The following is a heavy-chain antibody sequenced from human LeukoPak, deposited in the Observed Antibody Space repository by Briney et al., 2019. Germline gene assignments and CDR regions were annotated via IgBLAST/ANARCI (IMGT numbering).Heavy chain of an antibody. D-gene: IGHD2-15*01. V-gene: IGHV4-61*10. J-gene: IGHJ3*02. Sequence: SETLSLTCTVSGGSISSGSHYWSWIRQPAGKGLEWIGYIYYSGSTNYNPSLKSRVTISVDTSKNQFSLKLSSVTAADTAVYYCARVDMDAFDIWGQGTMVTVSS. CDR1: GGSISSGSHY. CDR2: IYYSGST. CDR3: ARVDMDAFDI.